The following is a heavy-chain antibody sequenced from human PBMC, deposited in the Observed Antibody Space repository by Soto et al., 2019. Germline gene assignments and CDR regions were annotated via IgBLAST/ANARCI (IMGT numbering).Heavy chain of an antibody. CDR3: ARGGIPPGYGLDV. D-gene: IGHD6-13*01. Sequence: GGSLRLSCAGSGFTFSGYWMHWVRQAPGKGPVWVSRLNPNGTFTTNDDSVTGRFTISRDDAENSLYLQMNNLKAGDTAVYYCARGGIPPGYGLDVWGQGTTVTVSS. J-gene: IGHJ6*02. CDR1: GFTFSGYW. V-gene: IGHV3-74*01. CDR2: LNPNGTFT.